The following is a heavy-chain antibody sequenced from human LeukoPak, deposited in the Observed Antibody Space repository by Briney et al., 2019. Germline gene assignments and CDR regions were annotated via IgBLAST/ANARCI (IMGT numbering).Heavy chain of an antibody. CDR3: ATATTVTTLPHDY. J-gene: IGHJ4*02. V-gene: IGHV1-24*01. CDR1: GYTLTELS. CDR2: FDPEDGET. D-gene: IGHD4-17*01. Sequence: GASVKVSCKVSGYTLTELSMHWVRQAPGKGLEWMGGFDPEDGETIYAQKFQGRVTMTEDASTDTAYMELSSLRSEDTAVYYCATATTVTTLPHDYWGQGTLVTVSS.